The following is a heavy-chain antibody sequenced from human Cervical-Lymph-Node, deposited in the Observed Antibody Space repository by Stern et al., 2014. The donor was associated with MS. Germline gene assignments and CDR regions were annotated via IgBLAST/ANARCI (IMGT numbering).Heavy chain of an antibody. J-gene: IGHJ5*02. CDR3: AKDPRIYDSSGYLDA. CDR2: ISYDGDNK. Sequence: VQLVESGGGVVQPGRSLRLSCAASGFTFSLYDMHWVRQAPGKGLEWVAVISYDGDNKFYTDSVKGLFTISRDSSKSTLYLQLNSLRPEDTAIYYCAKDPRIYDSSGYLDAWGQGTVVTVSS. D-gene: IGHD3-22*01. V-gene: IGHV3-30*18. CDR1: GFTFSLYD.